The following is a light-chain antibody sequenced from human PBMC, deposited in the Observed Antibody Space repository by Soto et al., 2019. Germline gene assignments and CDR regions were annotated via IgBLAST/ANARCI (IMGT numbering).Light chain of an antibody. CDR2: GAS. CDR3: QHYGTSPRT. CDR1: QSVTNNY. V-gene: IGKV3-20*01. J-gene: IGKJ1*01. Sequence: EIVLTQSPGTLSLSPGERATLSCRASQSVTNNYLAWYQQKPGQAPRLLLYGASSRATDLPDRFSGSGSGTDFTLTINRLEPEDFAVYYCQHYGTSPRTFGPGTKVEIK.